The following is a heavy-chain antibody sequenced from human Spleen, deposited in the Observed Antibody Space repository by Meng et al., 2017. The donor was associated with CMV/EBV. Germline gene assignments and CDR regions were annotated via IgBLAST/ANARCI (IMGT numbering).Heavy chain of an antibody. CDR3: ARGISVMRGDSGYDDFDY. D-gene: IGHD5-12*01. Sequence: GGSLRLSCAGSRFSFSSFAISWVRQPPGTGLVWVLRINSDGSRTTYADFVKVRLTISRDNAKNTLYLEMNSLRVEDTAIYYCARGISVMRGDSGYDDFDYWGQGTLVTVSS. J-gene: IGHJ4*02. V-gene: IGHV3-74*01. CDR1: RFSFSSFA. CDR2: INSDGSRT.